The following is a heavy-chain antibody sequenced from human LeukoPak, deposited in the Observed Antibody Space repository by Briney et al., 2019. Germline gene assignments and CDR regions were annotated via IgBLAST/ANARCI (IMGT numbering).Heavy chain of an antibody. D-gene: IGHD4-17*01. J-gene: IGHJ6*03. V-gene: IGHV4-39*07. CDR3: AREYGRYYYYYYMDV. CDR2: IYSSGST. Sequence: SETLSLTCRVSGVSISSGSNYWGWIRQPPGKTLEWIGSIYSSGSTYYNSSLKSRVIILIDTAKNHFSLNLSSVTAADTAVYYCAREYGRYYYYYYMDVWGKGTTVTVSS. CDR1: GVSISSGSNY.